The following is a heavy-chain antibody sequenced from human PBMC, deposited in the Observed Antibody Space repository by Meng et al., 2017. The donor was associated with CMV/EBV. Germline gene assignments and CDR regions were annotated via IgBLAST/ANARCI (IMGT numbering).Heavy chain of an antibody. CDR3: ARTGYNPYYYYYYGMDV. D-gene: IGHD1-14*01. Sequence: SETLSLTCAVYGGSFSGYYWSWIRQPPGKGLEWIGEINHSGSTNYNPSLKSRVTISVDTSKNQSSLKLSSVTAADTAVYYCARTGYNPYYYYYYGMDVWGQGTTVTVSS. CDR1: GGSFSGYY. J-gene: IGHJ6*02. CDR2: INHSGST. V-gene: IGHV4-34*01.